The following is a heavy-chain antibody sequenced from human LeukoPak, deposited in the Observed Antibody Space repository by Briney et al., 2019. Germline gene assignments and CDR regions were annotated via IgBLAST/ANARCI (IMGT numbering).Heavy chain of an antibody. CDR1: GFTFSSYG. Sequence: GESLRLSCAASGFTFSSYGMHWVRQAPGKGLEWVAVIWYDGSNKYYADSVKGRFTISRDNSKNTLYLQMNSLRAEDTAVYYCARDKGWLRSEYFQHWGQGTLVTVSS. V-gene: IGHV3-33*01. CDR3: ARDKGWLRSEYFQH. CDR2: IWYDGSNK. D-gene: IGHD5-12*01. J-gene: IGHJ1*01.